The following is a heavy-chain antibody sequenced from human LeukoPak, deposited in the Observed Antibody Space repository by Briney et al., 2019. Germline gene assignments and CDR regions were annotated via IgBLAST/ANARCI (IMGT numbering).Heavy chain of an antibody. CDR2: IYYSGST. V-gene: IGHV4-59*01. Sequence: PSETLSLTCTVSGGSISSYYWSWIRQPPGKGLEWIGYIYYSGSTNYNPSLKNRVTISVDTYKNQFSLKLSSVTAAETAAYYCARDRRDGYNPNIDTYYYYMDVWGKGTTVTISS. CDR1: GGSISSYY. CDR3: ARDRRDGYNPNIDTYYYYMDV. J-gene: IGHJ6*03. D-gene: IGHD5-24*01.